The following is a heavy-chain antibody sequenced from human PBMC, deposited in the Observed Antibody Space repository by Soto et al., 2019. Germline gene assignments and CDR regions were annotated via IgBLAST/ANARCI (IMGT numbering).Heavy chain of an antibody. J-gene: IGHJ5*02. V-gene: IGHV3-7*01. Sequence: GGSLRLSCAASGFTFSSYWMSWVRQAPGKGLEWVANIKQDGSEKYYGDSVKGRFTISRDNAKNSLYLQMNSLRAEDTAVYYCARDRDEYSSSSGFDPWGQGTLVTVSS. D-gene: IGHD6-6*01. CDR1: GFTFSSYW. CDR3: ARDRDEYSSSSGFDP. CDR2: IKQDGSEK.